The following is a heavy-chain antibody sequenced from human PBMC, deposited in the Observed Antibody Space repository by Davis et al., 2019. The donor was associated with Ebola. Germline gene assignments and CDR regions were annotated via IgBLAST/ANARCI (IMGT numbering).Heavy chain of an antibody. CDR1: GDSVSVNSGG. CDR2: TYYNSKWYN. CDR3: ARGWLRRGLDA. D-gene: IGHD3-10*01. Sequence: PSETLSLTCAISGDSVSVNSGGWNWIRQSPSRGLEWLGRTYYNSKWYNDYAVSVKSRITINPDTSKNQFSLHLNSVTPEDTALYFCARGWLRRGLDAWGEGTAVTVSS. J-gene: IGHJ6*04. V-gene: IGHV6-1*01.